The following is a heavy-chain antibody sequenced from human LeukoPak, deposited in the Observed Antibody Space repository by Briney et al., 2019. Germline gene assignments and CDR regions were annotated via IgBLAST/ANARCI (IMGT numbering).Heavy chain of an antibody. J-gene: IGHJ6*02. D-gene: IGHD3-22*01. CDR1: GYTFTSYY. CDR3: ARDNHQGPKYYYDSSGFSLEGYGMDV. CDR2: INPSGGST. V-gene: IGHV1-46*01. Sequence: GASVKVSCKASGYTFTSYYMHWVRQAPGQGLEWMGIINPSGGSTSYAQKFQGRVTMTRDTSTSTVYMELSSLRFEDTAVYYCARDNHQGPKYYYDSSGFSLEGYGMDVWGQGTTVTVSS.